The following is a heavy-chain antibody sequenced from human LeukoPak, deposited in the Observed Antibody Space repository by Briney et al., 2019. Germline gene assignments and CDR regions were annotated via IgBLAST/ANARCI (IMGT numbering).Heavy chain of an antibody. J-gene: IGHJ3*02. CDR2: ISGSGTST. CDR1: GFSFSDNA. CDR3: AKDLGIAVAPGDAFDI. V-gene: IGHV3-23*01. Sequence: GGSLRLSCAASGFSFSDNAMSWVRQAPGKGLEWVSTISGSGTSTYYADSVKGRFTISRDNSKNTLYLQMNSLRAEDTAVYYCAKDLGIAVAPGDAFDIWGQGTMVTVSS. D-gene: IGHD6-19*01.